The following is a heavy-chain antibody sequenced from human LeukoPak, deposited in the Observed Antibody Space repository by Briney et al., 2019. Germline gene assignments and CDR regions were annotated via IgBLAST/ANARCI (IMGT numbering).Heavy chain of an antibody. D-gene: IGHD3-10*01. CDR3: ARVPMVRGVTHYYYMDV. CDR2: INPSGGST. CDR1: GYTFTSYH. J-gene: IGHJ6*03. V-gene: IGHV1-46*01. Sequence: ASVKVSCKASGYTFTSYHMHWVRQAPGQGLEWMGIINPSGGSTSYAQKFQGRVTMTRDMSTSTVYMELSSLRSEDTVVYYCARVPMVRGVTHYYYMDVWGKGTTVTVSS.